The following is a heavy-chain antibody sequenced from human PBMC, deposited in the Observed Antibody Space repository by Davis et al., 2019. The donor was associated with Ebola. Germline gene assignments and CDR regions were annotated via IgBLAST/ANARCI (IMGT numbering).Heavy chain of an antibody. J-gene: IGHJ4*02. CDR1: GFTFSSYA. V-gene: IGHV3-23*01. D-gene: IGHD3-3*01. CDR3: ARDGKYYDFWSGYYPD. Sequence: GESLKISCAASGFTFSSYAMTWVRQPPGKGLNWVSTISGSDAGTYYADSVKGRFTISRDNSKNMLYLQMNSLRAEDTAVYYCARDGKYYDFWSGYYPDWGQGTLVTVSS. CDR2: ISGSDAGT.